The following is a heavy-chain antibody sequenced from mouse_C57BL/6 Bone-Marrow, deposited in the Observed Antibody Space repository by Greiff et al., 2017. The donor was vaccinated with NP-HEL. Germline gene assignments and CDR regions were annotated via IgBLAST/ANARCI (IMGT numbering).Heavy chain of an antibody. CDR2: IYPRSGNT. Sequence: VQLQESGAELARPGASVKLSCKASGYTFTSYGISWVKQRTGQGLEWIGEIYPRSGNTYYNEKFKGKATLTADKSSSTAYMELRSLTSEDSAVYFCARSRYYYAMDYWGQGTSVTVSS. CDR3: ARSRYYYAMDY. CDR1: GYTFTSYG. J-gene: IGHJ4*01. V-gene: IGHV1-81*01.